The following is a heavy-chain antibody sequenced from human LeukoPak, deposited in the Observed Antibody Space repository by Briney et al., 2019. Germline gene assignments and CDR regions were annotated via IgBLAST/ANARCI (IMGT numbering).Heavy chain of an antibody. CDR1: GDSVSSNSAA. V-gene: IGHV6-1*01. CDR3: AREVAAAGTGSRSYYFDY. CDR2: TYYRSKWYN. D-gene: IGHD6-13*01. Sequence: PSQTLSLTCAISGDSVSSNSAAWNWIRQSPSRGLEWLGRTYYRSKWYNDYAVSVKSRITINPDTSKNQFSLQLNSVTPEDTAVYYCAREVAAAGTGSRSYYFDYWGQGTLVTVSS. J-gene: IGHJ4*02.